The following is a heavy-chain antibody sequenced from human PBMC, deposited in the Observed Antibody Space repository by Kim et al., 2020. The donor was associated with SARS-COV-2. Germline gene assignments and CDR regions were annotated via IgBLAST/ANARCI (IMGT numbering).Heavy chain of an antibody. D-gene: IGHD6-19*01. J-gene: IGHJ4*02. V-gene: IGHV1-2*02. Sequence: ASVKVSCKASGVTLTGYYMHWVRQAPGQGLEWMGWINPNSGVTNYAQKFQGRVTMTRDTSFSTAYLEVSSLTSDDAAVYYCASQPHVAAGTWCFDYWGQGTLVTVSS. CDR2: INPNSGVT. CDR1: GVTLTGYY. CDR3: ASQPHVAAGTWCFDY.